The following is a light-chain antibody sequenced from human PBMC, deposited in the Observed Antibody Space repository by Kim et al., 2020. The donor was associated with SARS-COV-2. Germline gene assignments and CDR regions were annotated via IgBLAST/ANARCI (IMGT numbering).Light chain of an antibody. CDR3: QQYNNWPPVT. CDR2: DAS. J-gene: IGKJ5*01. Sequence: SPGERATLSCRASQGVSSYLAWYQQKPGQAPRLLIYDASMRATGIPARFSGSGSGTEFTLTISSLQSEDFAVYYCQQYNNWPPVTFGQGTRLEIK. CDR1: QGVSSY. V-gene: IGKV3D-15*01.